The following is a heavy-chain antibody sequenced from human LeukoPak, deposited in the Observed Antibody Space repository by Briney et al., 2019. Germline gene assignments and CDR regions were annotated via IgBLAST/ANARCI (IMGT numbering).Heavy chain of an antibody. D-gene: IGHD2-15*01. CDR3: AKAPVGHCSGAFCYHFDS. V-gene: IGHV3-23*01. Sequence: GGSLRLSCAASGFTFSTYAMSWVRQTPGEGLGWVAAISGSKPGTYQANSVKGRFTISRDNSKNTLHLQMSGLRAEDTARYYCAKAPVGHCSGAFCYHFDSWGQGTLVTVSS. J-gene: IGHJ4*02. CDR1: GFTFSTYA. CDR2: ISGSKPGT.